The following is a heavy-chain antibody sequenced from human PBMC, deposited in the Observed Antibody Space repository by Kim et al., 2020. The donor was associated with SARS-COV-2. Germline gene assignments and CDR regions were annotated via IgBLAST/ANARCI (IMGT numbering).Heavy chain of an antibody. CDR3: ARSAGRGSGHQFDY. J-gene: IGHJ4*02. D-gene: IGHD6-25*01. V-gene: IGHV4-59*01. Sequence: SETLSLTCTVSSDSISSYYFSCIRHLPGKGLEWIGYIYYSGTTNYNPSLNSRVTISWDTSKNQFSLELTSVTDADTAVYYCARSAGRGSGHQFDYWGQGILVTVSS. CDR2: IYYSGTT. CDR1: SDSISSYY.